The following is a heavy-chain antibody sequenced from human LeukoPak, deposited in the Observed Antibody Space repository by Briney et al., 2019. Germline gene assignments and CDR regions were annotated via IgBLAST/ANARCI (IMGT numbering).Heavy chain of an antibody. D-gene: IGHD1-26*01. CDR2: ISSSSSTI. CDR3: ARSLVVGATYPYH. Sequence: GGSLRLTCADSGFTLTNAWMNWVRQAPGKGLEWVSYISSSSSTIYYADPVKGRFTISRDNAKNSLYLQLNSLRAEDTAVYYCARSLVVGATYPYHWGQGTLVTVSS. CDR1: GFTLTNAW. J-gene: IGHJ5*02. V-gene: IGHV3-48*01.